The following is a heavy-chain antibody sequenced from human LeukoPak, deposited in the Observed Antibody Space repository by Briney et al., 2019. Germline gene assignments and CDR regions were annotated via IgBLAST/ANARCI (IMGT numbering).Heavy chain of an antibody. J-gene: IGHJ4*02. D-gene: IGHD3-22*01. CDR2: ISGSGGST. CDR1: GFTFSSYA. V-gene: IGHV3-23*01. Sequence: GGSLRLSCAASGFTFSSYAMSWVRQAPGKGLEWVSAISGSGGSTYYADSVKGRFTISRDNSKNTLYLQMNSLRAEDTAVYYCAKTSYDSSGYYYFDYWGRGTLVTVSS. CDR3: AKTSYDSSGYYYFDY.